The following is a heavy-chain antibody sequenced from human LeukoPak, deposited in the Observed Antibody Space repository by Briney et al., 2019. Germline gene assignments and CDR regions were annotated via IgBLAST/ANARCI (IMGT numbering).Heavy chain of an antibody. J-gene: IGHJ4*02. CDR2: IYYSGST. D-gene: IGHD3-10*01. Sequence: SETLSLTCTVSGGSISSSSYYWGWIRQPPGKGLEWIGSIYYSGSTYYNPSLKSRVTISVDTSKNQFSLKLSSVTAADTGVYYCAGLGALRRGNDYWGQGTLVTVSS. CDR3: AGLGALRRGNDY. CDR1: GGSISSSSYY. V-gene: IGHV4-39*07.